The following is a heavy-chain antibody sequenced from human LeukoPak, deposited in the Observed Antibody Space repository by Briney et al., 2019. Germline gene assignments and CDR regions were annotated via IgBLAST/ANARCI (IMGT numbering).Heavy chain of an antibody. V-gene: IGHV3-23*01. Sequence: GGSLRLSCAASGFTFSSYSMTWVRQAPGKGLEWVSSFSFNGESTYYADSAKGRFTISRDNSKNTLYLQMNSLRAEDTAVYYCAKGGYSNGRYYYYYMDVWGEGTTVTVSS. CDR3: AKGGYSNGRYYYYYMDV. CDR2: FSFNGEST. CDR1: GFTFSSYS. D-gene: IGHD5-18*01. J-gene: IGHJ6*03.